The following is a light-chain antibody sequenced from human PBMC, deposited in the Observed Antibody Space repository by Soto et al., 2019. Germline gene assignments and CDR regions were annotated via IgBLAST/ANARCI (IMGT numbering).Light chain of an antibody. CDR1: QSVSSY. V-gene: IGKV3-11*01. J-gene: IGKJ4*01. Sequence: EIVLTQSPXTLSLSPGERATLSCRASQSVSSYLAWYQQKPGQAPRLLIYDASNRATGIPARFSGSGSGTDFTLTISSLEPEDFAVYYCQQRSNWPPLTFGGGTKVEIK. CDR2: DAS. CDR3: QQRSNWPPLT.